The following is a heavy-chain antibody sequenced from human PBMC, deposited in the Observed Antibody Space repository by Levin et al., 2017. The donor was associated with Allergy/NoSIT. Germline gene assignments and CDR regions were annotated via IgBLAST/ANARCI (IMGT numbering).Heavy chain of an antibody. D-gene: IGHD3-3*01. CDR2: ISYDGSNK. Sequence: GGSLRLSCAASGFTFSSYAMHWVRQAPGKGLEWVAVISYDGSNKYYADSVKGRFTISRDNSKNTLYLQMNSLRAEDTAVYYCARDILEELMHPGPGMEWLFGPFDYWGQGTLVTVSS. V-gene: IGHV3-30*04. J-gene: IGHJ4*02. CDR3: ARDILEELMHPGPGMEWLFGPFDY. CDR1: GFTFSSYA.